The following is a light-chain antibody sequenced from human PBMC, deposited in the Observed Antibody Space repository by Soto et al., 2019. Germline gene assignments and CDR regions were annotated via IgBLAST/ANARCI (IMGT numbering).Light chain of an antibody. V-gene: IGLV2-23*01. CDR3: CSYAGSSTFYV. CDR2: EGS. J-gene: IGLJ1*01. Sequence: HSALTQPASVSGSPGQSITISCTGTSSEVGSYNLVSWYQQHPGKAPKLMIYEGSKRPSGVSNRFSGSKSGNTASLTISGLQAEDEADYYCCSYAGSSTFYVFGTGTKVTVL. CDR1: SSEVGSYNL.